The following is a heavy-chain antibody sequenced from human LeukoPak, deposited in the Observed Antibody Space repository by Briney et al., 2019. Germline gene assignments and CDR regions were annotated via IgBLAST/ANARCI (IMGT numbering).Heavy chain of an antibody. CDR3: ARTWELRGWFDY. V-gene: IGHV1-46*01. CDR2: INPSVGST. Sequence: GASVKVSCKASGYTFTSYYMHWVRQAPGHGLEWMGLINPSVGSTSYAQKFQGRVTITREMSTSTIYMELSSLRSEDTAVYYCARTWELRGWFDYWGQGTLVTVSS. CDR1: GYTFTSYY. J-gene: IGHJ4*02. D-gene: IGHD1-26*01.